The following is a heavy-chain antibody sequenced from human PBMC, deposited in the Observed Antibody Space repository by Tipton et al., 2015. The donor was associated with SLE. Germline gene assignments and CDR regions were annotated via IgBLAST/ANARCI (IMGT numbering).Heavy chain of an antibody. D-gene: IGHD1-1*01. J-gene: IGHJ3*02. CDR3: ARAQLERGTGGAFDN. CDR2: IYSGGST. V-gene: IGHV3-53*04. CDR1: GFTVSSNY. Sequence: VQLVQSGGGLVQPGGSLRLSCAASGFTVSSNYMSWVRQAPGKGLEWVSVIYSGGSTYYADSVKGRFTISRHNSKNTLYLQMNSLRAEDTAVYYCARAQLERGTGGAFDNWGQETMGTVSS.